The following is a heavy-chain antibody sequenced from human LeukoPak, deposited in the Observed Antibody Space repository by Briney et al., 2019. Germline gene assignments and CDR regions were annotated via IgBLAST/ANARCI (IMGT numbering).Heavy chain of an antibody. CDR3: ARLKDSSGYYPNYFDY. V-gene: IGHV4-38-2*01. J-gene: IGHJ4*02. CDR1: GYSISSGYY. CDR2: IYHSGNT. D-gene: IGHD3-22*01. Sequence: PSETLSLTCAVSGYSISSGYYWGWLRQPPGKGLEWIGSIYHSGNTYYNPSLKSRVTISLGTSKKQFSLKMSSVTDTDTAVYYCARLKDSSGYYPNYFDYWGQGTLVTVSS.